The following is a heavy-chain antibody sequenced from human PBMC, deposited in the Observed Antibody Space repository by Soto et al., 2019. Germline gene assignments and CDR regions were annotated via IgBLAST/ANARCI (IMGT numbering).Heavy chain of an antibody. V-gene: IGHV3-74*01. J-gene: IGHJ5*02. D-gene: IGHD6-6*01. CDR2: INSDGSST. CDR3: AREVSSSSGLVWFDP. CDR1: GFTFSSYW. Sequence: GGSLRLSCAASGFTFSSYWMHWVRQAPGKGLVWVSRINSDGSSTSYADSVKGRFTISRDNAKNTLYLQMNSLRAEDTAVYYCAREVSSSSGLVWFDPWGQGTLVTVSS.